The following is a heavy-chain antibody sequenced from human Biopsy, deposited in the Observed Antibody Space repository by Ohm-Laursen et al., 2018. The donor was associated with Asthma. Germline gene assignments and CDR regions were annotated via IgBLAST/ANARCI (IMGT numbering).Heavy chain of an antibody. J-gene: IGHJ3*02. CDR1: GFSFISYG. CDR2: MSFDGRQT. D-gene: IGHD3-3*01. CDR3: AKERYYDFWSGYPI. V-gene: IGHV3-30*18. Sequence: SLILSCAASGFSFISYGMHGVRQAPGKGLEGKAVMSFDGRQTYYADSVKGRFTSSRDNSKNTLYLQMNSLRVEETAVYYCAKERYYDFWSGYPIWGQGTMVTVSS.